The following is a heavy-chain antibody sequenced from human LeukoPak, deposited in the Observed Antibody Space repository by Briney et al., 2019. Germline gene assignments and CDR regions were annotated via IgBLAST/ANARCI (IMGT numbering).Heavy chain of an antibody. V-gene: IGHV3-48*03. J-gene: IGHJ4*02. CDR1: GFTFSSYE. CDR2: ISSSGSTI. D-gene: IGHD4-23*01. Sequence: GGSLRLSCAASGFTFSSYEMNWVRQAPGKGLEWVSYISSSGSTIYYADSVKGRFTISRDNAKNSLYLQMNSLRAEDTAVYYCAKALVTGGLFDSWGQGTLVTVSS. CDR3: AKALVTGGLFDS.